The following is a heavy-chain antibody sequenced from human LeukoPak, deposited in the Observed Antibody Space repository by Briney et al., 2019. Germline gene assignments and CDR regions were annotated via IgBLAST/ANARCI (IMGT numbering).Heavy chain of an antibody. D-gene: IGHD2-2*01. CDR1: GGTFSSYA. J-gene: IGHJ6*03. V-gene: IGHV1-69*13. CDR3: ARAPLSSTGYYMDV. Sequence: VASVKVSCKASGGTFSSYAISWVRQAPGQGLEWMGGIIPIFGTANYAQKLQGRVTITADESTSTAYMELSSLRSEDTAVYYCARAPLSSTGYYMDVWGKGTTVTVSS. CDR2: IIPIFGTA.